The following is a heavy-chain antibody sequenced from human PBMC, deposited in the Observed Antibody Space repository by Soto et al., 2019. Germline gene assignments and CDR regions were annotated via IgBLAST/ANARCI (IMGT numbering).Heavy chain of an antibody. Sequence: EVQLVESGGGLVKPGGSLRLSCAASGFTFSSYSMNWVRQAPGKGLEWVSSISSSSSYIYYADSVKGRFTISRDNAKNSLYLQMNSLRAEDTAVYYCARAGDTIVGVVITTSWYYYYYGMDVWGQGTTVTVSS. D-gene: IGHD3-3*01. CDR1: GFTFSSYS. J-gene: IGHJ6*02. CDR3: ARAGDTIVGVVITTSWYYYYYGMDV. CDR2: ISSSSSYI. V-gene: IGHV3-21*01.